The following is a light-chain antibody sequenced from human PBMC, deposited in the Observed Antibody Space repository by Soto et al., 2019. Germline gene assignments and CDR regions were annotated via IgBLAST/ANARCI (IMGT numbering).Light chain of an antibody. CDR3: QQNYSPRWT. CDR1: QSISSS. J-gene: IGKJ1*01. CDR2: AAS. V-gene: IGKV1-39*01. Sequence: DIQMTQSPSSLSASVGDRVTITCRASQSISSSLNWYQQKPGKAPKLLIFAASSLQSGVPSRFSGSGSGADFTLTISSLQPEDFATYYCQQNYSPRWTFGQGTKVE.